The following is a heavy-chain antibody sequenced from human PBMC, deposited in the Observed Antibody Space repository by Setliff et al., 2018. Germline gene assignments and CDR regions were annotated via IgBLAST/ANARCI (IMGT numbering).Heavy chain of an antibody. CDR1: EFTFSNYW. V-gene: IGHV3-7*03. Sequence: GGSLRLSCAASEFTFSNYWMSWVRQAPGKGLEWVANINQDGSEKYYVDSVKGRFTISRDNARNSLYLQMNRLRAEDTAVYYCARVWFGNMDVWGKGTTVTVSS. J-gene: IGHJ6*03. CDR2: INQDGSEK. CDR3: ARVWFGNMDV. D-gene: IGHD3-10*01.